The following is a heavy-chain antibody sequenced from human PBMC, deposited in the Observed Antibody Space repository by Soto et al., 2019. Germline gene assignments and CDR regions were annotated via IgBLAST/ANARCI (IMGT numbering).Heavy chain of an antibody. D-gene: IGHD6-6*01. CDR1: GGSISSSSYY. J-gene: IGHJ4*02. CDR2: IYYSGST. Sequence: QLQLQESGPGLVKPSETLSLTCTVSGGSISSSSYYWGWIRQPPGKGLEWIGSIYYSGSTYYNPSLKSRVTISVDTSKNQFSLKLSSVTAADTAVYYCARFAFMAARPNTDYWGQGTLVTVSS. CDR3: ARFAFMAARPNTDY. V-gene: IGHV4-39*01.